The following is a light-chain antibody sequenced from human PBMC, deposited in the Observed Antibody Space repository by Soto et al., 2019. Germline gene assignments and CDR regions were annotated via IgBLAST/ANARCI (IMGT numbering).Light chain of an antibody. CDR1: SSNIGSDY. V-gene: IGLV1-47*01. CDR2: RNN. Sequence: QSVLTQPPSVSGTPGQRVTISCSGSSSNIGSDYVYWFQQLPGTAPKVLIYRNNQRPSGVPDRFSGSESGTSSSLASSGLRSEDEADYYCAAGDDSLSGRVFGGGTKLTVL. CDR3: AAGDDSLSGRV. J-gene: IGLJ3*02.